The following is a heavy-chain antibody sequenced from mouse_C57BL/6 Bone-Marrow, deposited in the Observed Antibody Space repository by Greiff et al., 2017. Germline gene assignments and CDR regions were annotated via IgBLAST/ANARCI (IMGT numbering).Heavy chain of an antibody. CDR1: GFTFSSYA. Sequence: EVQLMESGGGLVKPGGSLELSCAASGFTFSSYAMSWVRQTPEKRLEWVATISDGGSYTYYPDNVKGRFTISRDNAKNNLYLQMSHLKSEDTAMYYCARGIYYWYFDVWGTGTTVTVSS. D-gene: IGHD1-1*01. J-gene: IGHJ1*03. CDR2: ISDGGSYT. CDR3: ARGIYYWYFDV. V-gene: IGHV5-4*01.